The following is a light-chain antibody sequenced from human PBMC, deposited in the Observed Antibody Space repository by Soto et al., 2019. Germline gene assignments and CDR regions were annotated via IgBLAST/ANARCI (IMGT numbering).Light chain of an antibody. V-gene: IGKV1-12*01. J-gene: IGKJ5*01. Sequence: DIQMTQSPSSVSASVGDRVTITCRASQGISSWVAWYQQKPGKAPKLLIYAASSLQSGVPSRFSGSGSGSDFSLTISSLQPEDFATYYCQQANSFPHTFGQGTRLEIE. CDR1: QGISSW. CDR2: AAS. CDR3: QQANSFPHT.